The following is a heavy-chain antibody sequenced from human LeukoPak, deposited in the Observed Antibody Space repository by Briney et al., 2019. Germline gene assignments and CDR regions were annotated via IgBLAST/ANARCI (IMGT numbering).Heavy chain of an antibody. Sequence: ASVKVSCKASGYTFTSYGISWVRQAPGQGLEWMGWISAYSGNTNYAQKLQGRVTMTTDTSTSTAYMELRSLRSDDTAVYYCARDEDWNYGTAYDWFDPWGQGTLVTVSS. CDR1: GYTFTSYG. CDR2: ISAYSGNT. D-gene: IGHD1-7*01. J-gene: IGHJ5*02. V-gene: IGHV1-18*01. CDR3: ARDEDWNYGTAYDWFDP.